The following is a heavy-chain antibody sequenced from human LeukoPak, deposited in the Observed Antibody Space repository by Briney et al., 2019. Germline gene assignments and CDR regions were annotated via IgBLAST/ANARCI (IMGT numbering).Heavy chain of an antibody. J-gene: IGHJ5*02. CDR1: GGSISGSSYY. Sequence: SETLSLTCTVSGGSISGSSYYWGWIRQHPGKGLEWIGYIYYSGSTHYNPSLKSRVTISVDTSKNQFSLKLSSVTAADTAVYYCARDMTDWWFDPWGQGTLITVSS. CDR2: IYYSGST. CDR3: ARDMTDWWFDP. D-gene: IGHD3-9*01. V-gene: IGHV4-31*03.